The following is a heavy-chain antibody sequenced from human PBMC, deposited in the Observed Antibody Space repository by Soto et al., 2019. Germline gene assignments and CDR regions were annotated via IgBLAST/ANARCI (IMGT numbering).Heavy chain of an antibody. D-gene: IGHD3-16*01. J-gene: IGHJ4*02. CDR3: AKDPYRGSHHEGADS. CDR2: ISDDGSKE. CDR1: GFPFSSYG. Sequence: ESGGGVVQPGRSLRLSCAASGFPFSSYGMHWVRQVPGKGLEWAAVISDDGSKEWYADSVKGRFIISRDNSENTLALQMYSPRAEDTAVYYFAKDPYRGSHHEGADSWGQGTLVTVSS. V-gene: IGHV3-30*18.